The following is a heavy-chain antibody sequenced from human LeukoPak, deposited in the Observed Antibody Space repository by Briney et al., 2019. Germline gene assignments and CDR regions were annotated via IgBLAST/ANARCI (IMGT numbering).Heavy chain of an antibody. CDR1: GFTFSSYE. D-gene: IGHD3-10*01. CDR2: ISSSGSTI. Sequence: PGGSLRLSCAASGFTFSSYEMNWVRQAPGKGLVWVSYISSSGSTIYYADSVKGRFTISRDNAKNSLYLQMNSLRAEDTAVYYCAGGDYYYYYGMDVWGKGTTVTVSS. CDR3: AGGDYYYYYGMDV. V-gene: IGHV3-48*03. J-gene: IGHJ6*04.